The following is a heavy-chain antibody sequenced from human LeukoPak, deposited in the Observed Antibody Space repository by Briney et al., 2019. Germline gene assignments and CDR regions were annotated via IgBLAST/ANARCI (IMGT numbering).Heavy chain of an antibody. Sequence: GGSLRLSCAASGFTFSSYWMHWVRQAPGKGLVCFSRINSDGSSTSYADSVKGRFTISRDNAKNTLYLQMNSLRAEDTAVYYCARVDMATIGAFDYWGQGTLVTVSS. CDR2: INSDGSST. V-gene: IGHV3-74*01. CDR3: ARVDMATIGAFDY. CDR1: GFTFSSYW. D-gene: IGHD5-24*01. J-gene: IGHJ4*02.